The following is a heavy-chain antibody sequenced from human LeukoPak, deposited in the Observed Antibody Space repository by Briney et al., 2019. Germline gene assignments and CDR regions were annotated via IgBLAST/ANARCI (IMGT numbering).Heavy chain of an antibody. Sequence: ASVKVSCKASGYTFTAYYMHWVRQAPGQGLEWMGWINPNSRGANYAQKFQGWVTMTRDTSISTAYMGLSRLRSDDTAVYYCAREGPPFDYWGQGTLVTVSS. J-gene: IGHJ4*02. CDR2: INPNSRGA. V-gene: IGHV1-2*04. CDR1: GYTFTAYY. CDR3: AREGPPFDY.